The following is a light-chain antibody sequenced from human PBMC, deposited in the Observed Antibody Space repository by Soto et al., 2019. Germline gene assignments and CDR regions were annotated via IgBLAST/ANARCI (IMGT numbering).Light chain of an antibody. V-gene: IGLV7-46*01. CDR3: LLSYRGAGEV. J-gene: IGLJ2*01. CDR2: DTS. CDR1: TGAVTSGHY. Sequence: QAVVTQEPSLTVSPGGTVTLTCGSSTGAVTSGHYPYWFQQKPGQAPRTLIYDTSNKHSWTPAPFSGSLLGGKAALTLSGAQPEDEAEYYCLLSYRGAGEVFGGGTKLTVL.